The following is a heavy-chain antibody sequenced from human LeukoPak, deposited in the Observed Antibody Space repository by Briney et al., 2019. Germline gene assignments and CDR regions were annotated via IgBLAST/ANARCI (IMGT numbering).Heavy chain of an antibody. Sequence: GASVKVSCKASGYTFTSYYMHWVRQAPGQGLEWMGIINPSGGSTSYAQKFQGRVTMTRDTSTSTVYMELSSLRSEDTAVYYCAITSGSLTRSRAFDIWAKGQWSPSLQ. CDR2: INPSGGST. CDR1: GYTFTSYY. J-gene: IGHJ3*02. D-gene: IGHD1-26*01. V-gene: IGHV1-46*01. CDR3: AITSGSLTRSRAFDI.